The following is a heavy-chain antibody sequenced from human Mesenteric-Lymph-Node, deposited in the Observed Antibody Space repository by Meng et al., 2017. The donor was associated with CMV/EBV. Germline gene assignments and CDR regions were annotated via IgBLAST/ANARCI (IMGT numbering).Heavy chain of an antibody. CDR2: LFSGGNT. V-gene: IGHV3-66*02. CDR1: GFTVSTNY. J-gene: IGHJ4*02. CDR3: TRDQGYCSNGICYGGDDY. D-gene: IGHD2-8*01. Sequence: GESLKISCVASGFTVSTNYMNWVRQAPGKGLEWVSVLFSGGNTYYADSVKGRFTISKDSSKNTLWLQMNSLRPEDTAVYYCTRDQGYCSNGICYGGDDYWGQGTLVTVSS.